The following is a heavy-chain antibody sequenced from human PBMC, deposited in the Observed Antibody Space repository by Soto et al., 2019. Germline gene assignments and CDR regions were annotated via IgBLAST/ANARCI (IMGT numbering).Heavy chain of an antibody. CDR1: GYTFTRYA. V-gene: IGHV1-3*01. CDR2: INPGNGDT. CDR3: ARNSYISGDDDSYYFDY. D-gene: IGHD2-21*02. J-gene: IGHJ4*02. Sequence: ASVKVSCKASGYTFTRYAMHWVRQAPGQRPEWMGWINPGNGDTKYSEKLQGRVTFTSDTSATTIYMELSSLRSEDTALYYCARNSYISGDDDSYYFDYWGQGTPVTVSS.